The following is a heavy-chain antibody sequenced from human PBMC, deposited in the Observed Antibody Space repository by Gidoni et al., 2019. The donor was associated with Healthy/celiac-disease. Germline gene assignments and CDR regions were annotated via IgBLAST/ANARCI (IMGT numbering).Heavy chain of an antibody. V-gene: IGHV4-34*01. CDR2: INHSGST. CDR3: ARGSSSWSRGFDP. D-gene: IGHD6-13*01. Sequence: QVQLQQWGAGLLKPSETLSLTCAVYGGSFSGYYWSWIRQPPGKGLEWIGEINHSGSTNYNPSLKSRVTISVDTSKNQFSLKLSSVTAADTAVYYCARGSSSWSRGFDPWGQGTLVTVSS. CDR1: GGSFSGYY. J-gene: IGHJ5*02.